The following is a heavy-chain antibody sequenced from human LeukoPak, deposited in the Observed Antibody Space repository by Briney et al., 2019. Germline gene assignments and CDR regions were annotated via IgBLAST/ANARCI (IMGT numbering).Heavy chain of an antibody. CDR1: GGSITSSNYY. V-gene: IGHV4-39*01. Sequence: PSETLSLTCTVSGGSITSSNYYWGWIRQPPEKGLEWIGNVYYSGSTYYNPSLKSRVTISVDTSKNQFSLKLSSVTAADTAVYYCATQSYSSLDAFDIWGQGTMVTVSS. CDR3: ATQSYSSLDAFDI. J-gene: IGHJ3*02. CDR2: VYYSGST. D-gene: IGHD6-13*01.